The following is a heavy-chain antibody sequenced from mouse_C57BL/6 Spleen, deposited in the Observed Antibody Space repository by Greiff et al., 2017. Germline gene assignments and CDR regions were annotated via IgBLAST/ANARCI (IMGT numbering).Heavy chain of an antibody. V-gene: IGHV3-1*01. CDR2: ISYSGST. D-gene: IGHD1-1*01. J-gene: IGHJ4*01. CDR1: GYSITSGYD. CDR3: ARGSGSSTLSALDY. Sequence: VQLKESGPGMVKPSQSLSLTCTVTGYSITSGYDWHWIRHFPGNKLEWMGYISYSGSTNYNPSLKSRISITHDTSKNHFFLKLNSVTTEDTATYYCARGSGSSTLSALDYWGQGTSVTVSS.